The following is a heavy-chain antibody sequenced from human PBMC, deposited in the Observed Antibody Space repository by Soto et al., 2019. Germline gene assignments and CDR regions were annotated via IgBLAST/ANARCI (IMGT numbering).Heavy chain of an antibody. CDR3: AREGNAPYYYYGMDV. J-gene: IGHJ6*02. V-gene: IGHV1-18*01. D-gene: IGHD2-8*01. Sequence: KLQGRVTMTTDTSTSTAYMALRSLRSDDTAVYYCAREGNAPYYYYGMDVWGQGTTVTVSS.